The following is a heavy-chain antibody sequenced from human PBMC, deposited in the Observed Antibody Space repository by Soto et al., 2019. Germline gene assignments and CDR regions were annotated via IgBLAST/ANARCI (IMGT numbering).Heavy chain of an antibody. D-gene: IGHD3-16*01. J-gene: IGHJ4*02. CDR3: ARHGHWAPLDD. CDR1: GGSISSGSYY. CDR2: IYHTGST. V-gene: IGHV4-31*03. Sequence: SETLSLTCTVSGGSISSGSYYWSWIRQHPGKGLEKIGYIYHTGSTYYNPSLKSRVTMSVDTSRNQFSLRLSSVTAADTAVYFCARHGHWAPLDDWGQGTLVTVSS.